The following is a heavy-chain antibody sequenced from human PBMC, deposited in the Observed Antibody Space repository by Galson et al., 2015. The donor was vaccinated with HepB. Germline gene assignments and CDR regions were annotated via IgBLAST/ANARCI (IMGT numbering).Heavy chain of an antibody. CDR1: GGTFSSYA. D-gene: IGHD6-6*01. CDR3: ARDSGEDSSSSGGGPPLKNDY. J-gene: IGHJ4*02. V-gene: IGHV1-69*13. Sequence: SVKVSCKASGGTFSSYAISWVRQAPGQGLEWMGGIIPIFGTANYAQKFQGRVTITADESTSTAYMELSSLRSEDTAVYYCARDSGEDSSSSGGGPPLKNDYWGQGTLVTVSS. CDR2: IIPIFGTA.